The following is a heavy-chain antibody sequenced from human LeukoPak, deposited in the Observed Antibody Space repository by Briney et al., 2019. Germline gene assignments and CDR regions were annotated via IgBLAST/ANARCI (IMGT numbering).Heavy chain of an antibody. CDR1: GGSISSYY. V-gene: IGHV4-59*01. CDR3: AREGSGSQTLYYFDY. D-gene: IGHD1-26*01. Sequence: TSETLSLTCTVSGGSISSYYWSWIRQPPGKGLEWIGYIYYSGSTNYNPSLKSRVTISVDTSKNQFSLKLSSVTAADTAVYYCAREGSGSQTLYYFDYWGQGTLVTVSS. CDR2: IYYSGST. J-gene: IGHJ4*02.